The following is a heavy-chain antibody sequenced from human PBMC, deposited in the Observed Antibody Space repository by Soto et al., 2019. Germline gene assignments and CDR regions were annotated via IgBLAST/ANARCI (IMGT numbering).Heavy chain of an antibody. CDR3: TRELPPDL. V-gene: IGHV3-53*01. D-gene: IGHD2-15*01. CDR2: LWSAGLT. CDR1: GFTVSSKY. J-gene: IGHJ5*02. Sequence: PGGSVRLSCAASGFTVSSKYMTWVRQAPGKGLEWVSILWSAGLTYYADSVKSRFTISRDNSKNIVYLQMNSLTVEDSAVYYCTRELPPDLWGQGTLVTVSS.